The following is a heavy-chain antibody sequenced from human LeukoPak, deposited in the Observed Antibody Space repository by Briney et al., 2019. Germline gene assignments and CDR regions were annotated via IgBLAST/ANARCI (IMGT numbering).Heavy chain of an antibody. Sequence: GGSLRLSCAASGFTFSSYGMHWVRQAPGKGLEWVAFIRYDGSNKYYADSVKGRFTISRDNSKNTLYLQMNRLRAEDTAEYYCAKDSYSSSWYVSDPRFDYWGQGTLVTVSS. J-gene: IGHJ4*02. CDR2: IRYDGSNK. CDR3: AKDSYSSSWYVSDPRFDY. D-gene: IGHD6-13*01. V-gene: IGHV3-30*02. CDR1: GFTFSSYG.